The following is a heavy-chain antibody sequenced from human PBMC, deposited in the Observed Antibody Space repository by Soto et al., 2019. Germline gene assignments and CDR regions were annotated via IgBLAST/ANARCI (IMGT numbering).Heavy chain of an antibody. CDR1: GFTFSSYG. Sequence: GGSLRLSCAASGFTFSSYGMHWVRQAPGKGLEWVAVISYDGSNKYYADSVKGRFTISRDNSKNTLYLQMNSLRAEDTAVYYCAKEVGEHYYYYGMDVWGQGTTVTVSS. J-gene: IGHJ6*02. V-gene: IGHV3-30*18. CDR2: ISYDGSNK. CDR3: AKEVGEHYYYYGMDV. D-gene: IGHD1-26*01.